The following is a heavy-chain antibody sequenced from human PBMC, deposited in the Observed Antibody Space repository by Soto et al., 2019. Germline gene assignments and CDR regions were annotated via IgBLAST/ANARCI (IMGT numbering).Heavy chain of an antibody. J-gene: IGHJ6*02. D-gene: IGHD3-3*01. V-gene: IGHV3-48*03. CDR2: ISSSGSTI. CDR1: GFTFSRYE. Sequence: PGGSLRLSCAASGFTFSRYEMNWVRQAPGKGLEWVSYISSSGSTIYYADSVKGRFTISRDNAKNSLYLQMNSLRAEDTAVYYCGRLARAYYDFWSGYRDPDYYSCMDVWGQGTAVTVFS. CDR3: GRLARAYYDFWSGYRDPDYYSCMDV.